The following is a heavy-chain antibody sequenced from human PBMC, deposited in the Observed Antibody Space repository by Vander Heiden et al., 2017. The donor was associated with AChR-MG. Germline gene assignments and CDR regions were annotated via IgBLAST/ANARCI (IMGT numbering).Heavy chain of an antibody. Sequence: EVQLVQSGAEVKKPGESLKISCTGSGYSFTSYWIGWVRQMPGKGLEWMGIIYPGDSDTRYSPSFQGQVTISADKSISTAYLQWSSLKASDTAMYYCARQAYCSGGSCYYYGMDVWGQGTTVTVSS. J-gene: IGHJ6*02. CDR1: GYSFTSYW. D-gene: IGHD2-15*01. CDR2: IYPGDSDT. CDR3: ARQAYCSGGSCYYYGMDV. V-gene: IGHV5-51*01.